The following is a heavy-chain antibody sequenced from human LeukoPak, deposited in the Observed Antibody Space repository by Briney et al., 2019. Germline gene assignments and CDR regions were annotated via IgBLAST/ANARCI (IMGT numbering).Heavy chain of an antibody. J-gene: IGHJ2*01. D-gene: IGHD2/OR15-2a*01. Sequence: GVSLRLSCAASGFTFSSYGMHWVRQAPGKGLEWVAVIWYDGSNKYYPDSVQGRFTISRDNSKNTLYLQVNSLRAEDTAVYYCARDRSMSGWYIDLWGRGTLVTVSS. CDR3: ARDRSMSGWYIDL. CDR1: GFTFSSYG. CDR2: IWYDGSNK. V-gene: IGHV3-33*01.